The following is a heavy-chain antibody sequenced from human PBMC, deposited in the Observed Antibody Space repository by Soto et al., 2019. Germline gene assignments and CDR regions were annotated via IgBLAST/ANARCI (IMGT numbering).Heavy chain of an antibody. CDR3: TKALLSRDYFDF. CDR1: GFTFSNYA. Sequence: GGSLRLSCAASGFTFSNYAMSWVRQAPGRGLQWVSAISVNGGRAFYADSVKGRFTISRDNSRNTLFLQMNSLSAEDTAIYYCTKALLSRDYFDFWGQGILVTVSS. CDR2: ISVNGGRA. J-gene: IGHJ4*02. V-gene: IGHV3-23*01.